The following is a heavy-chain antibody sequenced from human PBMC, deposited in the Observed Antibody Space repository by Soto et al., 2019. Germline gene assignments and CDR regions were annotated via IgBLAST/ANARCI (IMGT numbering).Heavy chain of an antibody. D-gene: IGHD3-9*01. CDR2: IWYDGSNK. CDR1: GFTFSSYG. Sequence: QVQLVESGGGVVQPGRSLRLSCAASGFTFSSYGMHWVRQAPGKGLEWVAVIWYDGSNKYYADSVKGRFTISRDNSKNTLYLQMNSLRAGDTAVYYCARDTYDILTGYYPYYYMDVWGKGTTVTVSS. J-gene: IGHJ6*03. CDR3: ARDTYDILTGYYPYYYMDV. V-gene: IGHV3-33*01.